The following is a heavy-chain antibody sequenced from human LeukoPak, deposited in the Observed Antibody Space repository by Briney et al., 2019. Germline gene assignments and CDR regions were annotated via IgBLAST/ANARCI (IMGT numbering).Heavy chain of an antibody. J-gene: IGHJ4*02. CDR2: ISYDGSNK. CDR3: ASRYGANDY. Sequence: PGGSLRLSCAASGFTFSSHGMHRVRQAPGKGLEWVAVISYDGSNKYYADSVKGRFTISRDNSKNTLYLQMNSLRAEDTAVYYCASRYGANDYWGQGTLVTVSS. V-gene: IGHV3-30*19. CDR1: GFTFSSHG. D-gene: IGHD4-17*01.